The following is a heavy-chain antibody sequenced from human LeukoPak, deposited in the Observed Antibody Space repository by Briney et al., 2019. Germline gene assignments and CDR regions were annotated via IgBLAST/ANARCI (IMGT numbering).Heavy chain of an antibody. J-gene: IGHJ4*02. Sequence: PGGSLRLSCAASGFTFSSYAMNWVRQAPGKGLEWVSGISGSGGSTYYADSVKGRFTISRDNAKNTPYLQMNSLRAEDTAVYYCATQLAEGYWGQGTLVTVSS. CDR2: ISGSGGST. CDR1: GFTFSSYA. D-gene: IGHD1-1*01. CDR3: ATQLAEGY. V-gene: IGHV3-23*01.